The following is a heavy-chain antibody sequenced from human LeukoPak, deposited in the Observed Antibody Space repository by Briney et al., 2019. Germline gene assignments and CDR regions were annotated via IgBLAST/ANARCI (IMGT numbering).Heavy chain of an antibody. Sequence: WKSLRLSCAASGFTFNINTMYWVRQAPGKGLEWVAAISGDGRTEYYADSVKGRFTISRDNSKNTLYLQMNSLRGEDAALYYCAKDLSRTSALDIWAQGTIVTVSS. CDR3: AKDLSRTSALDI. D-gene: IGHD2-2*01. CDR1: GFTFNINT. CDR2: ISGDGRTE. V-gene: IGHV3-30*04. J-gene: IGHJ3*02.